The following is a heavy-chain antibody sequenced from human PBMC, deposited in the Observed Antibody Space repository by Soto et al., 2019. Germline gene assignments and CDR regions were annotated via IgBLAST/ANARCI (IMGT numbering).Heavy chain of an antibody. Sequence: PGGSLRLSCAASGFTFSSYWMSWVRQAPGKGLEWVANIKQDGSEKYYVDSVKGRFTISRDNAKNSLYLQMNSPRAEDTAVYYCAVTIFGVVTPSTYYYCVMDVWGQGTTVTVSS. V-gene: IGHV3-7*05. CDR1: GFTFSSYW. J-gene: IGHJ6*02. D-gene: IGHD3-3*01. CDR3: AVTIFGVVTPSTYYYCVMDV. CDR2: IKQDGSEK.